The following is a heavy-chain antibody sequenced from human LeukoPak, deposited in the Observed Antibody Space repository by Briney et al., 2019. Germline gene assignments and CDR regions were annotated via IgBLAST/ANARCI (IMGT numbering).Heavy chain of an antibody. CDR1: GFIFSSYA. D-gene: IGHD3-3*01. J-gene: IGHJ4*02. V-gene: IGHV3-30-3*01. CDR3: ARCRDYDFWSGSAVDY. CDR2: ISYDGTNT. Sequence: GGSLRLSCAASGFIFSSYAMHWVRQAPGKGLEWVAVISYDGTNTDYADSVKGRFTISRDNSKNALYLQMNSLRAEDMAVYYCARCRDYDFWSGSAVDYWGQGTLVTVSS.